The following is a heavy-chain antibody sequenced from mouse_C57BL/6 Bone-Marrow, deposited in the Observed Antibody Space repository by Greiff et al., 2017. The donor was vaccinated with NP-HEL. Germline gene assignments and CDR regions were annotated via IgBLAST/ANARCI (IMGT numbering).Heavy chain of an antibody. CDR1: GFTFSSYA. Sequence: EVKLVESGGGLVKPGGSLKLSCAASGFTFSSYAMSWVRQTPEKRLEWVATISDGGSYTYYPDNVKGRFTISRDNAKNNLYLQMSHLKSEDTAMYYCARETTVVDYYAMDYWGQGTSVTVSS. V-gene: IGHV5-4*01. D-gene: IGHD1-1*01. CDR3: ARETTVVDYYAMDY. CDR2: ISDGGSYT. J-gene: IGHJ4*01.